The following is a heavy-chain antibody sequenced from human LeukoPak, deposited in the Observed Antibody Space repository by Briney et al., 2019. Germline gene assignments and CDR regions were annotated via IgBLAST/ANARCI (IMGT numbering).Heavy chain of an antibody. CDR1: GFTFSSYS. Sequence: GGSLRLSCAASGFTFSSYSMNWVRQAPGKGLEWVSSISSSSSYIYYADSVKGRFTISRDNAKNSLYLQMNSPRAEDTAVYYCARDLENYYDSSGYYSPALGYWGQGTLVTVSS. J-gene: IGHJ4*02. D-gene: IGHD3-22*01. CDR3: ARDLENYYDSSGYYSPALGY. V-gene: IGHV3-21*01. CDR2: ISSSSSYI.